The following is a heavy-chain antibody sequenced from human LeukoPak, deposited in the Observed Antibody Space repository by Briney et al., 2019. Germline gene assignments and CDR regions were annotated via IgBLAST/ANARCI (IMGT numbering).Heavy chain of an antibody. CDR3: ARDVRLPRRAFDI. CDR1: GGTFSSYA. CDR2: IIPIFGTA. Sequence: SVKVSCKASGGTFSSYAISRVRQAPGQGLEWMGGIIPIFGTANYAQKFQGRVPITADKSTSTAYMELSSLRSEDTAVYYCARDVRLPRRAFDIWGQGTMVTVSS. J-gene: IGHJ3*02. V-gene: IGHV1-69*06. D-gene: IGHD5-18*01.